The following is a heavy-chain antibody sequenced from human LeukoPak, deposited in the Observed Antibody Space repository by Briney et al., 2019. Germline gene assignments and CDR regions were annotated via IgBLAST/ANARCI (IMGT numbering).Heavy chain of an antibody. J-gene: IGHJ5*02. D-gene: IGHD3-9*01. CDR1: GFTFSSYS. CDR3: ARDQRSPRYSGTPNWFDP. Sequence: GGSLRLSCAASGFTFSSYSMNWVRQAPGKGLEWVSSISSSSSYIYYADSVKGRFTISRDNAKNSLYLRMNSLRAEDTAVYYCARDQRSPRYSGTPNWFDPWGQGTLVTVSS. V-gene: IGHV3-21*01. CDR2: ISSSSSYI.